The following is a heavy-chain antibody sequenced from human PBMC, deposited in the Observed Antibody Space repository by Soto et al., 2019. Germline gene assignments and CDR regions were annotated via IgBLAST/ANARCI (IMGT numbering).Heavy chain of an antibody. D-gene: IGHD2-15*01. J-gene: IGHJ4*02. CDR3: ARDHTGYCSGGSCPFIDY. Sequence: QVQLVESGGGVVQPGRSPRLSCAASGFTFSSYAMHWVRQAPGKGLEWVAVISYDGSNKYYADSVKGRFTISRDNSKNTLYLQMNSLRAEDTAVYYCARDHTGYCSGGSCPFIDYWGQGTLVTVSS. V-gene: IGHV3-30-3*01. CDR2: ISYDGSNK. CDR1: GFTFSSYA.